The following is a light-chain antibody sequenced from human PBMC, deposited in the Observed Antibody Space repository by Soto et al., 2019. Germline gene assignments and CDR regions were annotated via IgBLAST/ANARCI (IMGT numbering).Light chain of an antibody. Sequence: EIVLTQSPGTLSLSPGERATLSCRASQCVSSNYLAWYQQKPGQAPKVLIYRASSRATGIPDRFSGSGSGTDFTLTISRLEPEDFAVYYCQQYGSSPLTFGGGTKVDIK. CDR2: RAS. CDR3: QQYGSSPLT. V-gene: IGKV3-20*01. J-gene: IGKJ4*01. CDR1: QCVSSNY.